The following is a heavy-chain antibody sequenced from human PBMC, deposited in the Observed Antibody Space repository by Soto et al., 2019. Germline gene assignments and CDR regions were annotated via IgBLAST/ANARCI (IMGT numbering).Heavy chain of an antibody. J-gene: IGHJ4*02. D-gene: IGHD2-2*01. V-gene: IGHV3-33*01. Sequence: GGSLRLSCAASGFTFSSYGMHWVRQAPGKGLEWVAVIWYDGSNKYYADSVKGRFTISRDNSKNTLYLQMNSLRAEDTAVYYCARDWGYCSSTSCHESVVDYWGQGTLVTVSS. CDR1: GFTFSSYG. CDR3: ARDWGYCSSTSCHESVVDY. CDR2: IWYDGSNK.